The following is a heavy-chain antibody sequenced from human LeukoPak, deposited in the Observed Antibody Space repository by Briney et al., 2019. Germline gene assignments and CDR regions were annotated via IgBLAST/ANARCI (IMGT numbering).Heavy chain of an antibody. D-gene: IGHD4-17*01. CDR2: IYYSGST. Sequence: SETLSLTCTVSGGSISSYYRSWIRQPPGKGLEWIGYIYYSGSTNYNPSLKSRVTISVDTSKNQFSLKLSSVTAADTAVYYCARDLYGDRGGYFDYWGQGTLVTVSS. J-gene: IGHJ4*02. CDR3: ARDLYGDRGGYFDY. V-gene: IGHV4-59*08. CDR1: GGSISSYY.